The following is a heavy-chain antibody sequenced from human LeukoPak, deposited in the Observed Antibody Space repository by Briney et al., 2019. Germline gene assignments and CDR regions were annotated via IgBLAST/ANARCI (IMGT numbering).Heavy chain of an antibody. Sequence: PGGSLTLSCAASGFTFSSYSMHWVRQASGKGLEWVALTSYDGSNKYYADSVKGRFTISRDNSKNTLYLQMNSLRTEDTAMYYCAKDMGYTFGHAFDYWGQGTLVTVSS. V-gene: IGHV3-30-3*01. J-gene: IGHJ4*02. CDR1: GFTFSSYS. D-gene: IGHD5-18*01. CDR2: TSYDGSNK. CDR3: AKDMGYTFGHAFDY.